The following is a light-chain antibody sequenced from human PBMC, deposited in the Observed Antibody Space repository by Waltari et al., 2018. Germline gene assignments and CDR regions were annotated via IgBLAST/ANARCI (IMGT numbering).Light chain of an antibody. CDR1: QDISNY. J-gene: IGKJ3*01. V-gene: IGKV1-33*01. Sequence: DIQMTQSPSSLSASVGDRVTITCQASQDISNYLIWYQQKPGKATKLLIYDASNLETGGPSRFSGSGAGTDFTFTISGLQPEDIATYYCHQYDNLPPTFGPGTKVDIK. CDR3: HQYDNLPPT. CDR2: DAS.